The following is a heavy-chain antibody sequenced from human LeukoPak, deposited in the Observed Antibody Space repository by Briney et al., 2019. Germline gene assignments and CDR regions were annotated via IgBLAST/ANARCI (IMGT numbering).Heavy chain of an antibody. V-gene: IGHV4-39*01. CDR1: GGSISSSSYY. Sequence: SETLSLTCTVSGGSISSSSYYWGWIRHPPGKGLEWIGSIYYSGSTYYNPSLKSRVTISVDTSKNQFSLKLSSVTAADTAVYYCASLSGVVVPAAIPTYYYYMDVWGKGTTVTVSS. CDR3: ASLSGVVVPAAIPTYYYYMDV. D-gene: IGHD2-2*02. CDR2: IYYSGST. J-gene: IGHJ6*03.